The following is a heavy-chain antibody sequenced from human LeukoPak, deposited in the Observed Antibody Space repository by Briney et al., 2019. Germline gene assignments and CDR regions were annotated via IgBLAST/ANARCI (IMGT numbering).Heavy chain of an antibody. CDR2: IWYGGSNK. Sequence: GGSLRLSCAASGFTISSYGMHWVRQTPGKGLEWVAVIWYGGSNKYYADSVKGRFTISRDNSKNTLYLQMNSLRAEDTAVYYCARDPQAIFGVVRFDYWGQGTLVTVSS. CDR3: ARDPQAIFGVVRFDY. V-gene: IGHV3-33*08. CDR1: GFTISSYG. J-gene: IGHJ4*02. D-gene: IGHD3-3*01.